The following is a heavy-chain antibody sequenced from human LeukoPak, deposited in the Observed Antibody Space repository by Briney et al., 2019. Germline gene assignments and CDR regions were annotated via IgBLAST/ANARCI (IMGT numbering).Heavy chain of an antibody. CDR2: INPNSGRT. CDR1: GYTFTSSD. CDR3: ARGRSGLAAAGTYDY. D-gene: IGHD6-13*01. J-gene: IGHJ4*02. V-gene: IGHV1-8*01. Sequence: ASVKVSCKASGYTFTSSDINWVRQAAGQGLEWMGWINPNSGRTGYAQKFRGRVTMTANTSISTAYMELSSLRFDDTVVYYCARGRSGLAAAGTYDYWGQGTLITVSS.